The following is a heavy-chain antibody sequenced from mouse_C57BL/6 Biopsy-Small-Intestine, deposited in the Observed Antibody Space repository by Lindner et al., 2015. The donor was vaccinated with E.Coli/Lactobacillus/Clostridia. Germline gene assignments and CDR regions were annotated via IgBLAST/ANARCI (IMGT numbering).Heavy chain of an antibody. Sequence: VQLQESGPEIMKPGASVRISCKASGYSFTTYYTHWVKQRPGQGLEWIGWIYPGRGNSLYNEKFKGKATLTADTSSSTSYMHLSSLTSEDSAVYYCARWDYDEGFPYWGQGTLVTVSA. J-gene: IGHJ3*01. D-gene: IGHD2-4*01. CDR1: GYSFTTYY. CDR3: ARWDYDEGFPY. V-gene: IGHV1-66*01. CDR2: IYPGRGNS.